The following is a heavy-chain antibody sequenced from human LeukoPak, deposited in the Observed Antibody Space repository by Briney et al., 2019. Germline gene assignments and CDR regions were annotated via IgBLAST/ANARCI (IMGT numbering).Heavy chain of an antibody. J-gene: IGHJ4*02. CDR3: AKDRIAARYFDY. CDR2: ISGSGGST. CDR1: GFTFSSYA. V-gene: IGHV3-23*01. D-gene: IGHD6-6*01. Sequence: PGGSLRLSCAASGFTFSSYAMSWVRQAPGKGLEGVSAISGSGGSTYYADSVKGRFTISRDNSKNTLYLQMNSLRAEDTAVYYCAKDRIAARYFDYWGQGTLVTVSS.